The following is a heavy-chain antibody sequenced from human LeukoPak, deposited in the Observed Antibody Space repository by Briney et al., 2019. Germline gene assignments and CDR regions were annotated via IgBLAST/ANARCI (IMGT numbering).Heavy chain of an antibody. Sequence: GSLRLSFAASGFTFNSYAMGWVRPAPGKGLEWVSGISGSGGSTYYADSVKGRFTIPRDNSKNTLYLQMNSLRAEDTAVYYCAKADCSSTSCYVVDYWGQGTLVTVSS. V-gene: IGHV3-23*01. J-gene: IGHJ4*02. CDR3: AKADCSSTSCYVVDY. CDR2: ISGSGGST. D-gene: IGHD2-2*01. CDR1: GFTFNSYA.